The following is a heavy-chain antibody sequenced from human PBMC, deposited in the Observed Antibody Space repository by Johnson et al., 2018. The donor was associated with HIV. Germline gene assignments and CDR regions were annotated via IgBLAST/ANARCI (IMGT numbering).Heavy chain of an antibody. D-gene: IGHD5-24*01. J-gene: IGHJ3*02. CDR2: MSTSGSTK. Sequence: QEQLVESVGGLVKPGGSLRLSCAASGFTFSDFFMSWIRQAPGKGLEWVAYMSTSGSTKFYADSVKGRFTISRDNAKNSLYLQMNSLRAEDTAVYYCARLRAEAQFDAFDIWGQGTMVTVSS. V-gene: IGHV3-11*04. CDR3: ARLRAEAQFDAFDI. CDR1: GFTFSDFF.